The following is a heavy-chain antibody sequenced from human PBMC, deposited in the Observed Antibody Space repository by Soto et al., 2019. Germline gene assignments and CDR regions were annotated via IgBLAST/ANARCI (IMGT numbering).Heavy chain of an antibody. Sequence: PSETLSLTCTVSGGSISSYYWSWIRQPPGKGLEWIGYIYYSGSTNYNPSLKSRVTISVDTSKNQFSLKLRPVTAADTAVYYCARWTYYYDSSGYYTWFDPWGQGTLVTVSS. CDR3: ARWTYYYDSSGYYTWFDP. V-gene: IGHV4-59*01. CDR2: IYYSGST. D-gene: IGHD3-22*01. CDR1: GGSISSYY. J-gene: IGHJ5*02.